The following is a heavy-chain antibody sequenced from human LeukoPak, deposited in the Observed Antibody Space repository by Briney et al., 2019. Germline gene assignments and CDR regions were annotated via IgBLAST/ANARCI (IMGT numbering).Heavy chain of an antibody. J-gene: IGHJ4*02. D-gene: IGHD3-22*01. CDR1: VFTFSSYA. Sequence: GGSLRLSCAASVFTFSSYAMHWVRQAPGKGLEGVSAISVSGGSTYYAESVKGRFTISRDNSKNTLYLQMSSLRAEDTAVYYCAKDPGVSGYAVDYWGQGTLVTVSS. V-gene: IGHV3-23*01. CDR3: AKDPGVSGYAVDY. CDR2: ISVSGGST.